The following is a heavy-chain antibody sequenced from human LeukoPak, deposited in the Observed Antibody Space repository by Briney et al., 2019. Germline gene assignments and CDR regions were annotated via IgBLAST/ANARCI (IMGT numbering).Heavy chain of an antibody. CDR2: ISWNSGSI. V-gene: IGHV3-9*01. CDR3: AKDLRASSGYFAFDI. D-gene: IGHD3-22*01. J-gene: IGHJ3*02. CDR1: GFTFGDYA. Sequence: RSGGSLRLSCTASGFTFGDYAMSWVRQAPGKGLEWVSGISWNSGSIGYADSVKGRFTISRDNAKNSLYLQMNSLRAEDTALYYCAKDLRASSGYFAFDIWGQGTMVTVSS.